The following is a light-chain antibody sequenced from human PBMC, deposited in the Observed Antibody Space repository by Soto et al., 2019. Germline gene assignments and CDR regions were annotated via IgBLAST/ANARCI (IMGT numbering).Light chain of an antibody. CDR3: QQSYLSPNT. CDR1: QTITSRY. CDR2: GAY. Sequence: ESVLTQSPGTLSLSPGERATLSCRANQTITSRYLVWYQQRPGQAPRLLIYGAYTRATGIPARFSGSGSGTDFTLTISSLQPEDFATYYCQQSYLSPNTFGQGTLLEIK. V-gene: IGKV3-20*01. J-gene: IGKJ5*01.